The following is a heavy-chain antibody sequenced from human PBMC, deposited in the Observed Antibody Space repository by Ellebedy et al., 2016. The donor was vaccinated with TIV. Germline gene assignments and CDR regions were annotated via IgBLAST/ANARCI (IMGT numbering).Heavy chain of an antibody. J-gene: IGHJ4*02. Sequence: GESLKISCAASGFTFSSHWMHWVRQAPGKGLVWVSRINSDGSSTSYADSVKGRFTISRDNATNTLYVQMNSLRVEDTAVYYCARGPMSSGRYYSGDYWGQGTLVTVSS. V-gene: IGHV3-74*01. CDR1: GFTFSSHW. D-gene: IGHD3-10*01. CDR2: INSDGSST. CDR3: ARGPMSSGRYYSGDY.